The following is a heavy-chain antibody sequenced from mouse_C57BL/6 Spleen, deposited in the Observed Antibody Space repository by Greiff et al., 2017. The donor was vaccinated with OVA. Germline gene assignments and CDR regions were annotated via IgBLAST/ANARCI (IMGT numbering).Heavy chain of an antibody. D-gene: IGHD1-1*01. CDR2: IYPRDGST. V-gene: IGHV1-78*01. CDR3: ARRVYYGSSLYYFDY. Sequence: QVQLKESDAELVKPGASVKISCKVSGYTFTDHTIHWMKQRPEQGLEWIGYIYPRDGSTTYNEKFKGKATLTADKSSSTADMQLNSLTSEDSAVYFCARRVYYGSSLYYFDYWGQGTTLTVSS. CDR1: GYTFTDHT. J-gene: IGHJ2*01.